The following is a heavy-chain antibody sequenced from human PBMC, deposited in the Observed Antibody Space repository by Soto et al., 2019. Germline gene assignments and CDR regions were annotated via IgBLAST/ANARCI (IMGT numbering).Heavy chain of an antibody. D-gene: IGHD6-13*01. CDR2: ITGSGRDT. Sequence: GGSLRLSCAASGFTFRNNVLSWVRQAPGKGLDWVSGITGSGRDTYYADSVKGRFTISRDNSKNMVLLQMNSLRAEDTALYYCAQNRLDNSPSATDSWGPGTLVTVYS. CDR1: GFTFRNNV. CDR3: AQNRLDNSPSATDS. V-gene: IGHV3-23*01. J-gene: IGHJ4*02.